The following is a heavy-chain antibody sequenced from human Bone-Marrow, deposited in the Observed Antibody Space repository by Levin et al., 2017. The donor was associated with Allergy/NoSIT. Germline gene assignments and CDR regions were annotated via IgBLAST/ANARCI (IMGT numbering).Heavy chain of an antibody. J-gene: IGHJ4*02. V-gene: IGHV4-30-4*01. Sequence: SQTLSLTCSVSGASITSPDYYWTWVRQPPGKGLEWIGYIFYTGTTRYNPSLKSRATISVDTSKSQFSLKLNSATDADTAVYFCVRGAYFTASDRRLDHWGQGTLVTVSS. CDR2: IFYTGTT. CDR3: VRGAYFTASDRRLDH. CDR1: GASITSPDYY. D-gene: IGHD3-16*01.